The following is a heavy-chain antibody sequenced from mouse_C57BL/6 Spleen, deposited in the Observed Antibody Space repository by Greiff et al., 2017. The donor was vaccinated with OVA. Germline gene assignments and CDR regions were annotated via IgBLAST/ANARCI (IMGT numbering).Heavy chain of an antibody. CDR1: GYSFTDYN. CDR3: AKRYDYDGGEDY. Sequence: VQLKQSGPELVKPGASVKISCKASGYSFTDYNMNWVKQSTGKSLEWIGEINPNYGTTTYNQKFKGKATLTVDQSSSTAYMQLNSLTSEDSAVYYCAKRYDYDGGEDYWGQGTTLTVSS. CDR2: INPNYGTT. J-gene: IGHJ2*01. D-gene: IGHD2-4*01. V-gene: IGHV1-39*01.